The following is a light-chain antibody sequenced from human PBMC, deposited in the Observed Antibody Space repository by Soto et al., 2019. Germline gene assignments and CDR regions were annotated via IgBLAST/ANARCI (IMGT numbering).Light chain of an antibody. CDR1: SRDVGGSNY. V-gene: IGLV2-14*01. CDR2: EVS. Sequence: QSALIQPASASGSPGQSITISCTGTSRDVGGSNYVSWYQHHPHRAPKLLIYEVSYRPSGVSSRFSGSKSGNTASLTISGLQAEDDADYYCSSYTSSNTLEVFGVGTKLTVL. CDR3: SSYTSSNTLEV. J-gene: IGLJ1*01.